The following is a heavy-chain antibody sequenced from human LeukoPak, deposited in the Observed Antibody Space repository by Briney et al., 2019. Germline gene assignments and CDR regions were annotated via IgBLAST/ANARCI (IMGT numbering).Heavy chain of an antibody. V-gene: IGHV1-8*01. CDR2: MSPDSGNI. CDR3: ARGRVAAD. J-gene: IGHJ4*02. D-gene: IGHD6-19*01. CDR1: GYIFTNND. Sequence: EASVKVSCKASGYIFTNNDIDWVRQATGQGLEWMGWMSPDSGNIGFAPKFQGRITMTRNTSINTAYMELSSLSSEDTAIYYCARGRVAADWGQGTLVTVSS.